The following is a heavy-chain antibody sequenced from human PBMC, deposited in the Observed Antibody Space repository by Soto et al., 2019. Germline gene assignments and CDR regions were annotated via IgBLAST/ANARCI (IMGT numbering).Heavy chain of an antibody. Sequence: EVQLVESGGGLVQPRGSLRLSCAASGFTVSSNYMSWVRQAPGKGLEWVSVIYSGGSTYYADSVKGRFTISRDNSKNTLYLQMNSLRAEDTAVYYCARVYCSSTSCYGHMDVWGKGTTVTVSS. CDR3: ARVYCSSTSCYGHMDV. CDR1: GFTVSSNY. V-gene: IGHV3-66*01. J-gene: IGHJ6*03. CDR2: IYSGGST. D-gene: IGHD2-2*01.